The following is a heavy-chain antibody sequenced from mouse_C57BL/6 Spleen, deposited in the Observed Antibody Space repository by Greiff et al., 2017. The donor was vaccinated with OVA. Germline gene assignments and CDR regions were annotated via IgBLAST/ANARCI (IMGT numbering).Heavy chain of an antibody. CDR2: IYPRSGNT. V-gene: IGHV1-81*01. Sequence: QVQLKQSGAELARPGASVKLSCKASGYTFTSYGISWVKQRTGQGLEWIGEIYPRSGNTYYNEKFKGKATLTADKSSSTAYMELRSLTSEDSAVYFCARSGAFITTVEEYFDVWGTGTTVTVSS. J-gene: IGHJ1*03. CDR3: ARSGAFITTVEEYFDV. CDR1: GYTFTSYG. D-gene: IGHD1-1*01.